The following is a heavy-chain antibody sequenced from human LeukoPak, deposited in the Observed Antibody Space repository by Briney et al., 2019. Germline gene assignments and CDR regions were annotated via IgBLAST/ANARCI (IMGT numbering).Heavy chain of an antibody. CDR1: GGSISSSSYY. J-gene: IGHJ6*03. V-gene: IGHV4-39*07. CDR2: VYYSGST. CDR3: ARDHANYYYMDV. Sequence: PSETLSLTCTVSGGSISSSSYYWGWIRQPPGKGLEWIGSVYYSGSTYYNPSLKSRVTISVDTSKNQFSLKLSSVTAADTAVYYCARDHANYYYMDVWGKGTTVTISS.